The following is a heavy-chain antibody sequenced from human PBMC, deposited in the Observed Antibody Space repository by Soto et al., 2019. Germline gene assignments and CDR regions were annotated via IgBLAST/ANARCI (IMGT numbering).Heavy chain of an antibody. CDR3: ARDTSGWSLNGLDV. Sequence: QVDLVQSGAEVKKPGASVTISCKASGSAITRYYIHWVRQAPGRGLEWMGIINPGGGSASYAQNCQDRVTIDKDTSTGTVYMDLRSLRTEDTAVYYCARDTSGWSLNGLDVWGQGTTVNVSS. CDR2: INPGGGSA. CDR1: GSAITRYY. V-gene: IGHV1-46*01. J-gene: IGHJ6*02. D-gene: IGHD6-19*01.